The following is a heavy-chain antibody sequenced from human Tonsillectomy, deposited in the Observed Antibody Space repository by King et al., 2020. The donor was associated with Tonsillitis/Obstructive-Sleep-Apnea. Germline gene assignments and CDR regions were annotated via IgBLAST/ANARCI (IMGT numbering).Heavy chain of an antibody. CDR1: GFTFSDRY. V-gene: IGHV3-11*05. CDR2: ISGRGTYT. CDR3: ARDGTRSDVVVEPAAKNYYSYMDV. J-gene: IGHJ6*03. Sequence: VQLVESGGGLVKPGGSLTLSCAASGFTFSDRYMSWIRQAPGKGLEWVSYISGRGTYTNYADSVKGRFTIFRDNAKKSLYLQMNSLRAEDTAVYYCARDGTRSDVVVEPAAKNYYSYMDVWGKGTTVTVSS. D-gene: IGHD2-2*01.